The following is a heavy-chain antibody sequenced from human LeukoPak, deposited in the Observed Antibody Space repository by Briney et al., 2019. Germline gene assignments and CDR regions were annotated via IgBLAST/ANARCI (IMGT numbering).Heavy chain of an antibody. CDR2: LYRDGPT. Sequence: GGSLRLSCAASGFIVSNNYMSWVRQAPGKGLEWVSVLYRDGPTYYADSVKDRFTISRDNSKNTLYLQMNSLRAEDTAVYYCARDSYSGDTRVRWFDPWGQGTLVTVSS. D-gene: IGHD4-17*01. CDR3: ARDSYSGDTRVRWFDP. CDR1: GFIVSNNY. V-gene: IGHV3-66*01. J-gene: IGHJ5*02.